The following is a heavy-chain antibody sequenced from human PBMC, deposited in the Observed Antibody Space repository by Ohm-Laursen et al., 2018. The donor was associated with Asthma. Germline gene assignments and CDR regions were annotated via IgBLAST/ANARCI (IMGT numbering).Heavy chain of an antibody. CDR2: INPNSGGT. J-gene: IGHJ2*01. Sequence: ASVKVSCKASGYTFTGYYMHWVRQAPGQGLEWMGRINPNSGGTNYAQKFQGRVTMTRDTSISTAYMELSSLRSEDTAVYYCASTHDSSGPPYWYFDLWGRGTLVTVSS. V-gene: IGHV1-2*06. CDR1: GYTFTGYY. D-gene: IGHD3-22*01. CDR3: ASTHDSSGPPYWYFDL.